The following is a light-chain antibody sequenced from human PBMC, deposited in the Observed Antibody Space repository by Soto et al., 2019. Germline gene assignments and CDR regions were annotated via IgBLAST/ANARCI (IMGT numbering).Light chain of an antibody. CDR1: SSNIGAGSD. V-gene: IGLV1-40*01. Sequence: QSVLTQPPSVSGAPGQRVTISCTGSSSNIGAGSDVHWYRHLPGTAPKLLIFGNNNRPSGVPDRFSGSRSGTSASLAITGLQAEDEADYYCQSYDSNLTYLGVFGGGIKVTVL. CDR2: GNN. CDR3: QSYDSNLTYLGV. J-gene: IGLJ2*01.